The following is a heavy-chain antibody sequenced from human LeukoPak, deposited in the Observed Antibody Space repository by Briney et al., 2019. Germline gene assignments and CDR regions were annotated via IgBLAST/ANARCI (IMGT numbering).Heavy chain of an antibody. J-gene: IGHJ4*02. V-gene: IGHV1-69*06. Sequence: GASVKVSCKASGGTFSSYAISWVRQAPGQGLEWMGGIIPIFGTANYAQKFQGRVTITADKSASTAYMELSSLRSEDTAVYYCARSNAGYGDYYFDYWGQGTLVTVSS. CDR1: GGTFSSYA. CDR2: IIPIFGTA. CDR3: ARSNAGYGDYYFDY. D-gene: IGHD4-17*01.